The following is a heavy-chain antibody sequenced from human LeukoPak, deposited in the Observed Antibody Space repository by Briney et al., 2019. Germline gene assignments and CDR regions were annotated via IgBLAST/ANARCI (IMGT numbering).Heavy chain of an antibody. V-gene: IGHV3-23*01. D-gene: IGHD3-10*01. CDR1: GFTFSTYA. Sequence: GGSLRLSCAASGFTFSTYAMSWVRQAPGKGLEWVSAISGTGGSTYYADSVKGRFTISRDNSNNTLYLQINSLRAEDTAVYYCARDLAYGSGSYWGQGTLVTVSS. J-gene: IGHJ4*02. CDR3: ARDLAYGSGSY. CDR2: ISGTGGST.